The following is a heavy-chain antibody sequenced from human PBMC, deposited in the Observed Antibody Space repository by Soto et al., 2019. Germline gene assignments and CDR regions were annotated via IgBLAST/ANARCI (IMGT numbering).Heavy chain of an antibody. Sequence: QVQLVESGGGVVQPGRSLRLSCAASGFTFSSYGMHWVRQAPGKGLEWVAGIWYDGSNKYYADSVKGRFTISRDNSKNTLYLQMNSLRAEDTAVYYCARVRVAVVPYYGMDVWGQGTTVTVSS. CDR1: GFTFSSYG. CDR2: IWYDGSNK. V-gene: IGHV3-33*01. CDR3: ARVRVAVVPYYGMDV. J-gene: IGHJ6*02. D-gene: IGHD6-19*01.